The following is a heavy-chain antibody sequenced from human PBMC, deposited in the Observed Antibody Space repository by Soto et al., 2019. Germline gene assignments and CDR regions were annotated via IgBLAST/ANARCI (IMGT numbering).Heavy chain of an antibody. J-gene: IGHJ5*01. V-gene: IGHV4-4*02. D-gene: IGHD3-22*01. CDR3: ARHSSYYYDSSAYYDS. CDR1: GAPISTGNW. Sequence: QVHLQESGPRLVQSSGTLSLTCGVSGAPISTGNWWTWVRQPPGKGLEWIGEIYHGGNTNYRPSLKSLVTISVDKSKNQFSLRLSSVTAADTAVYYCARHSSYYYDSSAYYDSWGQGTLVTVSS. CDR2: IYHGGNT.